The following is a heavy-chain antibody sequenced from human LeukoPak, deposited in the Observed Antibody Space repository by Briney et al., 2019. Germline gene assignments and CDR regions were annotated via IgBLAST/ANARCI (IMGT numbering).Heavy chain of an antibody. CDR3: ASTRAGATTRYFDY. CDR1: GGSISSSEW. V-gene: IGHV4-4*02. CDR2: IYHSGST. Sequence: SETLSLTCAVSGGSISSSEWWSWVRQLPGKGLEWIGEIYHSGSTNFNPSLKSRVTISVDKSMNQFSLKLSSVTAADTAMYYCASTRAGATTRYFDYWGQGTLVTVSS. D-gene: IGHD1-26*01. J-gene: IGHJ4*02.